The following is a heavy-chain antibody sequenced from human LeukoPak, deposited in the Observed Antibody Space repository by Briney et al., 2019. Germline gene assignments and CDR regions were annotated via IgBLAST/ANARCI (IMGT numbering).Heavy chain of an antibody. D-gene: IGHD2-8*01. Sequence: GASVKVSCKASGGTFSSYAISWVRQAPGQGLEWMGGIIPIFGTANYAQKFQGRVTITADESTSTAYMELSSLRSEDTAVYYCARDLGTNGVHYGMDVWGQGTTVTVSS. CDR1: GGTFSSYA. V-gene: IGHV1-69*13. J-gene: IGHJ6*02. CDR3: ARDLGTNGVHYGMDV. CDR2: IIPIFGTA.